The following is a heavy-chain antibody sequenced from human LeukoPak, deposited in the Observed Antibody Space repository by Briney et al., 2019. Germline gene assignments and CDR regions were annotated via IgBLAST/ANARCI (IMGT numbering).Heavy chain of an antibody. CDR3: ARVRSGGRYGSGSYYFSGYSSGWYYFDY. CDR1: GYTFSSYD. CDR2: MNPNSGNT. Sequence: ASVKVSCKASGYTFSSYDINWVRQATGQGHEWMGWMNPNSGNTGYAQKFQGRVTMTRDMSTSTVYMELSSLRSEDTAVYYCARVRSGGRYGSGSYYFSGYSSGWYYFDYWGQGTLVTVSS. V-gene: IGHV1-8*01. J-gene: IGHJ4*02. D-gene: IGHD3-10*01.